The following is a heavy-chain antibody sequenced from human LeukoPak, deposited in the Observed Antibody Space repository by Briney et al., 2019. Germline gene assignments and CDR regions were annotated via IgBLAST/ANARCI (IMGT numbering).Heavy chain of an antibody. CDR1: GFTFSSYA. V-gene: IGHV3-23*01. Sequence: GGSLRLSCAASGFTFSSYAMSWVRQAPGKGLEWVSAISGSGGSTYYADSVKGRFTIPRDNSKNTLYLQMNSLRAEDTAVYYCAKDSMIVVVITPLGFDYWGQGTLVTVSS. CDR3: AKDSMIVVVITPLGFDY. J-gene: IGHJ4*02. CDR2: ISGSGGST. D-gene: IGHD3-22*01.